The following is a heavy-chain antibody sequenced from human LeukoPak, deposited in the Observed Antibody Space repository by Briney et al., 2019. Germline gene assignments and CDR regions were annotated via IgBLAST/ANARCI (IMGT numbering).Heavy chain of an antibody. CDR1: GYSFTSYW. D-gene: IGHD3-10*01. V-gene: IGHV5-51*01. Sequence: PGESLKISCKGSGYSFTSYWIGWVRQMPGKGLEWMGIIYPGDSDTRYSPSFQGQVTISADKSISTAYLQWSSLKASDTAMYYCAASTYGSGAYVGFDSWGQGTLVTVSS. CDR2: IYPGDSDT. CDR3: AASTYGSGAYVGFDS. J-gene: IGHJ4*02.